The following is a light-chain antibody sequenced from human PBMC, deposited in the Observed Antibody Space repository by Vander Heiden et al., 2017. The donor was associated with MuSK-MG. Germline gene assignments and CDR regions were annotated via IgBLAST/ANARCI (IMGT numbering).Light chain of an antibody. Sequence: EIVMTQSPATLSVSAGERATLSCRASQSVSNNLAWYHQRPGQAPRLLIYGASTRATGIPARFSGSGYGTEFTLTISSLQSEDFAVYYCQQDDNWPAITFGQGTRLEIK. CDR2: GAS. V-gene: IGKV3-15*01. CDR3: QQDDNWPAIT. CDR1: QSVSNN. J-gene: IGKJ5*01.